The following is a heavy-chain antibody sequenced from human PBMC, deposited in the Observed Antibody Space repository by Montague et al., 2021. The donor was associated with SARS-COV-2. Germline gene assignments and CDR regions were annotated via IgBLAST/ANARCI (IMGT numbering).Heavy chain of an antibody. J-gene: IGHJ3*02. CDR2: IYWDDDK. V-gene: IGHV2-5*02. Sequence: PALVKPTQTLTLTCTFSGFTLSTSGVGVGWIRQPPGKALEWLALIYWDDDKRYSPSLKSRLTITKDTSKNQVVLTMTNMDPVDTATDYCAHRRVLLLSDAFDIWGQGTMVTVSS. CDR1: GFTLSTSGVG. CDR3: AHRRVLLLSDAFDI. D-gene: IGHD1-26*01.